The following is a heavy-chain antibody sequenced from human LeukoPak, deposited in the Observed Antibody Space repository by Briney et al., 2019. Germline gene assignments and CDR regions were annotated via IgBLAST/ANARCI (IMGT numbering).Heavy chain of an antibody. D-gene: IGHD5-18*01. V-gene: IGHV1-2*02. CDR2: ILPDGRDT. Sequence: GASVKVSCKASGYTFAAHHIHWVRQTPGQGLEWMGWILPDGRDTKYSQKFQDRMTLTTDTSTNTAYMELSRLKPDDTAVYYCSGRYGTRPVWGQGTLISASP. CDR3: SGRYGTRPV. J-gene: IGHJ4*02. CDR1: GYTFAAHH.